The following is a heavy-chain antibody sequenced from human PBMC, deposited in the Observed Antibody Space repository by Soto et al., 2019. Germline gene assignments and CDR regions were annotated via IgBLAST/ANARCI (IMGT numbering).Heavy chain of an antibody. V-gene: IGHV1-69*01. Sequence: QVQLVQSGAEVRKPGSSVKVSCKASGGTFSRHAISWVRQAPGQGLEWMGGIIPMFGTANHAQKFQGRVTFIADESTRTAYMELSSLRSEDTAIYYCARGWGYDSSDYYYAYWGQGTVVIVSS. CDR2: IIPMFGTA. J-gene: IGHJ4*02. D-gene: IGHD3-22*01. CDR1: GGTFSRHA. CDR3: ARGWGYDSSDYYYAY.